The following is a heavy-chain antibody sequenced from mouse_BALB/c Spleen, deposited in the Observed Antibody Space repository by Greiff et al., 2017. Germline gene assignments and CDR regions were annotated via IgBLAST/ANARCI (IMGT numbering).Heavy chain of an antibody. CDR2: ISSGGST. CDR1: GFTFSSYA. CDR3: AREGDDPYYFDY. J-gene: IGHJ2*01. D-gene: IGHD2-12*01. Sequence: EVQLVESGGGLVKPGGSLKLSCAASGFTFSSYAMSWVRQTPEKRLEWVASISSGGSTYYPDSVKGRFTISRDNARNILYLQMSSLRSEDTAMYYCAREGDDPYYFDYWGQGTTLTVSS. V-gene: IGHV5-6-5*01.